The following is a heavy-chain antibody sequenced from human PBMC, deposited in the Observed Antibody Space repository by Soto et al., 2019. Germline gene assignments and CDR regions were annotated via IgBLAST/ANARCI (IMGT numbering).Heavy chain of an antibody. CDR2: IKSQTDGGTT. Sequence: EVQLVESGGGLVKPGGSLRLSCAASGFTFSNAWMNWVRQAPGKGLEWVGRIKSQTDGGTTDYAATVKGRFTISRDDSKNTLYLQMNSLKTADTAVYYCTTVTHSSSWWSSYYSYYGMDVWGQGTTVTVSS. V-gene: IGHV3-15*07. D-gene: IGHD6-13*01. CDR1: GFTFSNAW. CDR3: TTVTHSSSWWSSYYSYYGMDV. J-gene: IGHJ6*02.